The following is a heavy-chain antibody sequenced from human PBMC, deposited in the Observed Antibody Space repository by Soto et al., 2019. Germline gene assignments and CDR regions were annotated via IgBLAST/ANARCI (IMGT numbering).Heavy chain of an antibody. J-gene: IGHJ4*02. CDR3: VREQGHSFDY. CDR2: IYYSGST. Sequence: SETLSLTCTVSGGSIRSYYWTWIRQPSGKGLEWIGYIYYSGSTAYNPSLRSRVTISLDTSKSQFSLRLSSVTAADTAVYYCVREQGHSFDYWGQGTLVTVSS. CDR1: GGSIRSYY. V-gene: IGHV4-59*01.